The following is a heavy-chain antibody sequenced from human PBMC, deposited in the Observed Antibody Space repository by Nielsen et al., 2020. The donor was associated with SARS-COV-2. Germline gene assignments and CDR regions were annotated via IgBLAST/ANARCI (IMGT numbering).Heavy chain of an antibody. CDR1: GFTFSSYG. CDR2: ISYDGSNK. Sequence: GGSLRLSCAASGFTFSSYGMHWVRQAPGKGLEWVAVISYDGSNKYYADSVKGRFTISRDNSKNTLYLQMNSLRAEDTAVYYCARDQVSYCSGGSCYLRGAFDIWGQGTMVTVSS. CDR3: ARDQVSYCSGGSCYLRGAFDI. J-gene: IGHJ3*02. D-gene: IGHD2-15*01. V-gene: IGHV3-30*03.